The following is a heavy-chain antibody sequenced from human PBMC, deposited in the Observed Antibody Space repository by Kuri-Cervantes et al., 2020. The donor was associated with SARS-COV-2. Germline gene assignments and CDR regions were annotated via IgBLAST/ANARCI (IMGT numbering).Heavy chain of an antibody. CDR1: GFTLSSNY. J-gene: IGHJ4*02. CDR2: IYSGGST. D-gene: IGHD3-3*01. V-gene: IGHV3-66*02. Sequence: ESLKISCAASGFTLSSNYMSWVRQAPGKGLEWVSVIYSGGSTYYADSVKGRFTISRDNSKKTLYLQMNSLRAEDTAVYYCARLHDPHYYDFWSGSDFDYWGQGTLVTVSS. CDR3: ARLHDPHYYDFWSGSDFDY.